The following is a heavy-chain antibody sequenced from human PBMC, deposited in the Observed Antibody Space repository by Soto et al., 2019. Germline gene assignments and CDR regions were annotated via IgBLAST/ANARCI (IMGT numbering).Heavy chain of an antibody. V-gene: IGHV4-59*01. D-gene: IGHD2-21*02. CDR2: IYYSGST. J-gene: IGHJ6*02. CDR3: ARDRVVVTANNYYYYYGMDV. CDR1: GGSISSYY. Sequence: SETLSLTCTVSGGSISSYYWSWIRQPPGKGLEWIGYIYYSGSTNYNPSLKSRVTISVDTSKNQFSLKLSSVTAADTAVYYCARDRVVVTANNYYYYYGMDVWGQGTTVTVSS.